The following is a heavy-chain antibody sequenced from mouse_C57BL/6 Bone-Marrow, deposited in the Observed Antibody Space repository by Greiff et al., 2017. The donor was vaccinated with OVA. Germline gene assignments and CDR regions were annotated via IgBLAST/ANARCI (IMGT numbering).Heavy chain of an antibody. CDR1: GFTFSDFY. CDR3: ARDLDGYYPFDY. Sequence: EVMLVESGGGLVQSGRSLRLSCATSGFTFSDFYMEWVRQAPGKGLEWIAASRNKANDYTTEYSASVKGRFIVSRDTSQSILYLQMNALRAEDTAIYYCARDLDGYYPFDYWGQGTTLTVSS. CDR2: SRNKANDYTT. D-gene: IGHD2-3*01. J-gene: IGHJ2*01. V-gene: IGHV7-1*01.